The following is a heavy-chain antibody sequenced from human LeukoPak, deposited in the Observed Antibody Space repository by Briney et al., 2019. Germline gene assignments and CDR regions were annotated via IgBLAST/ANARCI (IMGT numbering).Heavy chain of an antibody. J-gene: IGHJ3*02. Sequence: ASVKVSCKASGYTFTSYGISWVRQAPGQGLEWMGWISAYNGNTNYAQKLQGRVTMTTDTSTSTAYMELRSLRSDDTAVYYCARVPLYDSKGAFDIWGQGTMVTVCS. V-gene: IGHV1-18*01. D-gene: IGHD5/OR15-5a*01. CDR2: ISAYNGNT. CDR3: ARVPLYDSKGAFDI. CDR1: GYTFTSYG.